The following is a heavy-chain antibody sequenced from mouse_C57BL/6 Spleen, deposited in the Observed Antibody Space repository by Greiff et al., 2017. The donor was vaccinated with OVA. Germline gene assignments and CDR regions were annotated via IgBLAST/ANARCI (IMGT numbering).Heavy chain of an antibody. CDR1: GYTFPDYY. D-gene: IGHD1-1*01. Sequence: QVQLQQSGAELVRPGASVKLSCKASGYTFPDYYINWVKQRPGQGLEWIARIYPGSGNTYSNEKFKGKATLTAEKSSSTAYMQLSSLTSEDSAVYFCARDYGSSWYFDVWGTGTTVTVSS. V-gene: IGHV1-76*01. CDR2: IYPGSGNT. CDR3: ARDYGSSWYFDV. J-gene: IGHJ1*03.